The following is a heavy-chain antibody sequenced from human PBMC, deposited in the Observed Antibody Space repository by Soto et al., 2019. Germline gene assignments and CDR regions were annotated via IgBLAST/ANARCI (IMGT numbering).Heavy chain of an antibody. CDR1: GFTFSDYY. CDR2: ISSSSSYT. D-gene: IGHD2-2*01. V-gene: IGHV3-11*06. J-gene: IGHJ5*02. CDR3: ARAGAVPYNWFDP. Sequence: SLRLSCAASGFTFSDYYMSWIRQAPGKGLEWVSYISSSSSYTNYADSVKGRFTISRDNAKNSLYLQMNSLRAEDTAVYYCARAGAVPYNWFDPWGQGTLVTVSS.